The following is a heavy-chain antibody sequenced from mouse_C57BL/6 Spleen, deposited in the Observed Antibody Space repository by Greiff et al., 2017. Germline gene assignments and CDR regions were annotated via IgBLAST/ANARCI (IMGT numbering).Heavy chain of an antibody. J-gene: IGHJ2*01. CDR2: ISSGSSTI. V-gene: IGHV5-17*01. CDR3: ASNWNIDY. D-gene: IGHD4-1*01. Sequence: VQLKESGGGLVKPGGSLKLSCAASGFTFSDYGMHWVRQAPEKGLEWVAYISSGSSTIYYADTVKGRFTISRDNAKKTLFLQMTSLRSEDTAMYYCASNWNIDYWGQGTTLTVSS. CDR1: GFTFSDYG.